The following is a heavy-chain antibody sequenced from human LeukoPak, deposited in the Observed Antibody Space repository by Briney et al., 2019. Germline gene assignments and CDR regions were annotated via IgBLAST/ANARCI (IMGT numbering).Heavy chain of an antibody. CDR1: GGSISSGDYY. J-gene: IGHJ4*02. CDR3: AREGSSWYFGGFDY. D-gene: IGHD6-13*01. V-gene: IGHV4-30-4*08. Sequence: PSQTLSLTCTVSGGSISSGDYYWSWIRQPPGKGLEWIGYIYYSGSTYYNPSLKSRVTISVDTSKNQFSLKLSSVTAADTAVYCCAREGSSWYFGGFDYWGQGTLVTVSS. CDR2: IYYSGST.